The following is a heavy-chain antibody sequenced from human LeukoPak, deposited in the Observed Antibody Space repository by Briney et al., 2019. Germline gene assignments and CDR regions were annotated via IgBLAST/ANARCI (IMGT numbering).Heavy chain of an antibody. J-gene: IGHJ6*03. CDR2: FDPEDGEP. Sequence: ASVKVSCKVSGYTLTELSIHWVRQAPGKGLEWMGGFDPEDGEPLYAQKFLGRLTMTEDTSTDTIYMELSSLKSEDTAVCFCATIELFGDRYYYYMDVWGKGTTVTVSS. CDR3: ATIELFGDRYYYYMDV. V-gene: IGHV1-24*01. CDR1: GYTLTELS. D-gene: IGHD3-3*01.